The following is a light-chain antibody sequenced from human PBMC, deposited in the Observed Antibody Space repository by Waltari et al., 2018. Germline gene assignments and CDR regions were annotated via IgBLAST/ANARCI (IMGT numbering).Light chain of an antibody. V-gene: IGLV1-40*01. J-gene: IGLJ3*02. CDR3: QSYDMSLSSWV. Sequence: QSVLTPPPSVSGAPGQRVTISCTGGSSNIGAVYAVHWYRHLPGTAPKLLIYGNDKRRAGGLERLSGSQSGASASLAITGLQADDEADYCCQSYDMSLSSWVFGGGAKLTVL. CDR2: GND. CDR1: SSNIGAVYA.